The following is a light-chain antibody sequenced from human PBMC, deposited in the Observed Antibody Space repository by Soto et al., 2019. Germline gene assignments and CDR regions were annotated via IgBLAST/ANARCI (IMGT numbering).Light chain of an antibody. V-gene: IGKV3-20*01. J-gene: IGKJ1*01. Sequence: ENVLTQSPDILSLSPGERATLSCRASESVSSSNLAWYQQIAGQAPRLLIYGASGRATDIPDRFSGSGSGTHFTLTITRLEPEDSAVYYCQKYGGPPQTWAFGKGPRWIS. CDR2: GAS. CDR3: QKYGGPPQTWA. CDR1: ESVSSSN.